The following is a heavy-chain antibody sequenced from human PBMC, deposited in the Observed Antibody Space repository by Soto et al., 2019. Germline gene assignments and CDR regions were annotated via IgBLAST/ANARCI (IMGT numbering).Heavy chain of an antibody. V-gene: IGHV1-69*13. D-gene: IGHD6-6*01. CDR2: IIPIFGTA. Sequence: ASVKVSCKASGGTFSSYAISWVRQAPGQGLEWMGGIIPIFGTANYAQKFQGRVTITADESTSTAYMELSSLRSEDTAVYYCARVSSPIAARGLRFFDYWGQGTLVTVSS. CDR1: GGTFSSYA. CDR3: ARVSSPIAARGLRFFDY. J-gene: IGHJ4*02.